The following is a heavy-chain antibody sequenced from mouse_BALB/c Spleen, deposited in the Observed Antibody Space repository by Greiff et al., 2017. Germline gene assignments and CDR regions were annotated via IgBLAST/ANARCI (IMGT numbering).Heavy chain of an antibody. D-gene: IGHD1-2*01. CDR2: IDTSDSYT. CDR3: ARYYYGYVGWYFDV. Sequence: VQLQQPGAELVMPGASVKMSCKASGYTFTDYWMHWVKQRPGQGLEWIGAIDTSDSYTSYNQKFKGKATLTVDESSSTAYMQLSSLTSEDSAVYYCARYYYGYVGWYFDVWGAGTTVTVSS. V-gene: IGHV1-69*01. CDR1: GYTFTDYW. J-gene: IGHJ1*01.